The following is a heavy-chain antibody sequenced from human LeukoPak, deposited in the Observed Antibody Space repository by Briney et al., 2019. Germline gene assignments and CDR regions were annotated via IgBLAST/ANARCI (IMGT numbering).Heavy chain of an antibody. J-gene: IGHJ4*02. D-gene: IGHD6-13*01. V-gene: IGHV4-59*11. CDR2: IYYSGTT. Sequence: SETLSLTCTVSGCSISSHYWSWIRQPPGKGLEWVGYIYYSGTTNYNPSLKSRVTISVDTSKNQFSLKLSSVTAADTAVYYCARGVYIAAAQYGYWGQGTLVTVSS. CDR3: ARGVYIAAAQYGY. CDR1: GCSISSHY.